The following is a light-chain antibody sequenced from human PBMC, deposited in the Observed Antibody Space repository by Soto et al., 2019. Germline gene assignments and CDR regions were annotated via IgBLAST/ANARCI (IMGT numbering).Light chain of an antibody. V-gene: IGKV1-5*01. Sequence: DIQMTQSPSTLSASVGDRVTITCRASQSISSWLAWYQQKPGKALKLLIYDASSLESGVPSRFSGSGSGTEFTLTISSLQPDDFATYYCQQYNSYSRLFTFGPGTKVDIK. CDR1: QSISSW. J-gene: IGKJ3*01. CDR2: DAS. CDR3: QQYNSYSRLFT.